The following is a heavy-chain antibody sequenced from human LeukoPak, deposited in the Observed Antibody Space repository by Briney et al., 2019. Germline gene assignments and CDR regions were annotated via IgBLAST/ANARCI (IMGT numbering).Heavy chain of an antibody. CDR2: ISSSGSTI. CDR1: GFTFSDYY. CDR3: AREPRRSWFMATMGAFDI. V-gene: IGHV3-11*04. J-gene: IGHJ3*02. Sequence: GGSLRLSCAASGFTFSDYYMSWIRQAPGKGLEWVSYISSSGSTIYYADSVKGRFTISRDNAKNSLYLQMNSLRAEDTAVYYCAREPRRSWFMATMGAFDIWGQGTMVTVSS. D-gene: IGHD5-12*01.